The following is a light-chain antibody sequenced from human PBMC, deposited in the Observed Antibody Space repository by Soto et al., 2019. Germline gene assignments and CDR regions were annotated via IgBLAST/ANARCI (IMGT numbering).Light chain of an antibody. CDR1: SSNIGAGYY. J-gene: IGLJ2*01. CDR2: GNS. CDR3: QYYYSSLRGVV. Sequence: QSVLTQPPSVSGAPGQRVTISCTGSSSNIGAGYYVHWYQQLPGTAPKLLIYGNSNRPSGVPDRFSGSKSGTSSSLAITGLQDAEDADYYCQYYYSSLRGVVFGGGTKLTVL. V-gene: IGLV1-40*01.